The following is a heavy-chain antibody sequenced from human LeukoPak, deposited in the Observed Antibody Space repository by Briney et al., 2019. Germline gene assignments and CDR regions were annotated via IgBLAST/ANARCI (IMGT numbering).Heavy chain of an antibody. V-gene: IGHV3-11*05. CDR3: AREPNAFDI. CDR1: GFTFSDYY. J-gene: IGHJ3*02. CDR2: ISSSSTYT. Sequence: PGGSLRLSCAASGFTFSDYYMSWIRQAPGKGLEWVSYISSSSTYTSYADSVRGRFTISRDNAKNSLYLQLNSLRAEDTAVYSCAREPNAFDIWGQGTMVTVSS.